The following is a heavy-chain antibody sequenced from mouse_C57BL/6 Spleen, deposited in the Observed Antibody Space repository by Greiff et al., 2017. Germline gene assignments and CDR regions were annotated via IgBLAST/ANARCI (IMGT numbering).Heavy chain of an antibody. Sequence: EVKVVESGGDLVKPGGSLKLSCAASGFTFSSYGMSWVRQTPDKRLEWVATISSGGSYTYYPDSVKGRFTISRDNAKNTLYLQMSSLKSEDTAMYYCARQAAQGYAMDYWGQGTSVTVSS. D-gene: IGHD3-2*02. CDR1: GFTFSSYG. CDR2: ISSGGSYT. V-gene: IGHV5-6*01. J-gene: IGHJ4*01. CDR3: ARQAAQGYAMDY.